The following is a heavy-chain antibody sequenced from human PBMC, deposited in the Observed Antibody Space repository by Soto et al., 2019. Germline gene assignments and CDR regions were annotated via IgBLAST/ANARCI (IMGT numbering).Heavy chain of an antibody. D-gene: IGHD2-21*02. CDR3: ASDLYCGGDCYRDFDY. V-gene: IGHV3-21*01. CDR1: GFTFSSYS. Sequence: EVQLVESGGGLVKPGGSLRLSCAASGFTFSSYSMNWVRQAPGKGLEWVSSISSSSSYIYYADSVKGRFTISRDNAKNSLYLQMNGLRAEDTAVYYCASDLYCGGDCYRDFDYWGQGTLVTVSS. CDR2: ISSSSSYI. J-gene: IGHJ4*02.